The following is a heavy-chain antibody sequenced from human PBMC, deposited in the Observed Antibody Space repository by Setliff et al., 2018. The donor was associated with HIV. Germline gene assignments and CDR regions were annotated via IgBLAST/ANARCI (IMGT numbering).Heavy chain of an antibody. D-gene: IGHD3-16*01. J-gene: IGHJ6*03. CDR3: ARTVKTTLGDLLSPYYYYMDL. CDR1: GYTFINYG. CDR2: MSTYSGNT. Sequence: ASVKVSCKAYGYTFINYGITWVRQAPGQGLEWMGWMSTYSGNTDYAQNVQDRFTMTSDTSTTTAYMELRNLRSNDSAVYYCARTVKTTLGDLLSPYYYYMDLWGKGTTVTVSS. V-gene: IGHV1-18*01.